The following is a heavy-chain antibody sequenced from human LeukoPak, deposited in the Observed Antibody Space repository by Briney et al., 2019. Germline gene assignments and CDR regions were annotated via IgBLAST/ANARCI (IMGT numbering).Heavy chain of an antibody. CDR3: ARGEGRYFKDY. CDR2: INPSGGST. Sequence: ASVKVSCKASGYTFTSYYMHWVRQAPGQGLEWMGIINPSGGSTSYAQKFQGRVTMPRDTSTSTVYMELSRLRSEDTAVYYCARGEGRYFKDYWGQGTLVTVSS. D-gene: IGHD3-9*01. J-gene: IGHJ4*02. CDR1: GYTFTSYY. V-gene: IGHV1-46*01.